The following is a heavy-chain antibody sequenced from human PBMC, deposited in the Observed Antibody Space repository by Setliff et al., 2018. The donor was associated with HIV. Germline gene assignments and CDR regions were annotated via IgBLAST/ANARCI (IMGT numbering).Heavy chain of an antibody. CDR3: VRGALLAAFDFDH. V-gene: IGHV1-24*01. D-gene: IGHD6-25*01. Sequence: ASVKVSCKVSGFTLREVSMHWVRQAPGKGLEWMGYFDPQDGETVYAQKFQDRVTISTDTSANTAYTELTDLRSDDTAVYFCVRGALLAAFDFDHWGHGTLVTVS. J-gene: IGHJ4*01. CDR1: GFTLREVS. CDR2: FDPQDGET.